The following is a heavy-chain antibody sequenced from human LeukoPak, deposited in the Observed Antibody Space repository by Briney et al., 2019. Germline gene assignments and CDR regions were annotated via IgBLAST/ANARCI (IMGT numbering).Heavy chain of an antibody. Sequence: SETLSLTCTVSGGSISSSSYYWGWIRQPPGKGLEWIGSIYHSGSTYYNPSLKSRVTISVDTSKNQFSLKLSSVTAADTAVYYCARAQSAAAHYFRYNWFDPWGQGTLVTVSS. J-gene: IGHJ5*02. CDR2: IYHSGST. V-gene: IGHV4-39*07. CDR1: GGSISSSSYY. D-gene: IGHD2-2*01. CDR3: ARAQSAAAHYFRYNWFDP.